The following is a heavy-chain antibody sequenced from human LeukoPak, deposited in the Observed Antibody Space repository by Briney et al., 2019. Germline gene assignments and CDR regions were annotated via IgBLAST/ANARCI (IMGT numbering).Heavy chain of an antibody. CDR2: IYYSGST. Sequence: PSETLSLTCTVSGGSISSSSYYWGWIRQPPGKGLEWIGSIYYSGSTYYNPSLKSRVTISVDTSKNQFSLKLSSVTAADTAVYYCARHLITGTTAPWGQGTLVTVSS. CDR3: ARHLITGTTAP. CDR1: GGSISSSSYY. D-gene: IGHD1-20*01. J-gene: IGHJ5*02. V-gene: IGHV4-39*01.